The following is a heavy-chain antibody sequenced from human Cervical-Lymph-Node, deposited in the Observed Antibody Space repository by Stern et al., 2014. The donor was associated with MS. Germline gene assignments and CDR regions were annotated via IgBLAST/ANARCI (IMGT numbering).Heavy chain of an antibody. V-gene: IGHV3-23*04. D-gene: IGHD6-6*01. CDR3: AKSPYELAPYYYGMDV. CDR2: ISGSGGGT. Sequence: EVQLVQSGGGLVQPGGSLRLSCAASGFTFSSYAMSWVRQAPGKGLEWVSAISGSGGGTYYPAPVKGRFPISRENSKNTLYLQMNSLRAEETAVYYCAKSPYELAPYYYGMDVWGQGTTVPVSS. CDR1: GFTFSSYA. J-gene: IGHJ6*02.